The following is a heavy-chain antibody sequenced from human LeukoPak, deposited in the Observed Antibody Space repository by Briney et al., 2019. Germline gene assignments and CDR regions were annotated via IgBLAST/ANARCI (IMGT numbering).Heavy chain of an antibody. CDR3: AKDGY. V-gene: IGHV3-7*01. J-gene: IGHJ4*02. CDR2: IKRDGSEK. CDR1: GLSFSVNW. Sequence: GGSLRLSCAASGLSFSVNWMSWVRQAPGKGPEWVASIKRDGSEKYYVDSVSGRFTISRDNAKNSLYLQMNSLRVEDTAIYYCAKDGYWGQGTLVTVSS.